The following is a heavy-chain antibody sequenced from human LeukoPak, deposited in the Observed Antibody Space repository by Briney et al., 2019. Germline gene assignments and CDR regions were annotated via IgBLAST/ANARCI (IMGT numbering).Heavy chain of an antibody. V-gene: IGHV3-13*04. CDR2: IGTAGDT. D-gene: IGHD4-23*01. CDR1: GFTFSSYD. CDR3: ARAAHGGNLDY. J-gene: IGHJ4*02. Sequence: GGSLRLSCAASGFTFSSYDMHWVRQATGKGLEWVSAIGTAGDTYYPGSTKGRFIISRENAKISLYLLMNSLRAGDTAVYYCARAAHGGNLDYWGQGTLVTVSS.